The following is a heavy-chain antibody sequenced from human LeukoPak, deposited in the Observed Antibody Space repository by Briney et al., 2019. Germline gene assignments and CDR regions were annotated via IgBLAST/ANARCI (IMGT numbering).Heavy chain of an antibody. CDR1: GGSISSYY. J-gene: IGHJ6*03. D-gene: IGHD6-6*01. V-gene: IGHV4-4*07. Sequence: SETLSLTCTVSGGSISSYYWSWIRQPAGKGLEWIGRIYTSGSTNYNPSLKSRVTMSVDTSKNQFSLKLSSVTAAHTAVYYCATTRIAARRVPVYYYYMDVWGKGTTVTVSS. CDR2: IYTSGST. CDR3: ATTRIAARRVPVYYYYMDV.